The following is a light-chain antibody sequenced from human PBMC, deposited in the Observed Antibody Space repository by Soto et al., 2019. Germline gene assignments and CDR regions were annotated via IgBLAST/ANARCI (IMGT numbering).Light chain of an antibody. Sequence: DIQMTQSPSSLSASVGDRVTISCRASQSIISYLNWYQQKPGKAPKLLIYAASSLQGGLPSRFSGSGSETDFTLTISSLQPEDFATYYCQQSYNTPLTFGGGTKVEIK. CDR3: QQSYNTPLT. CDR1: QSIISY. V-gene: IGKV1-39*01. J-gene: IGKJ4*01. CDR2: AAS.